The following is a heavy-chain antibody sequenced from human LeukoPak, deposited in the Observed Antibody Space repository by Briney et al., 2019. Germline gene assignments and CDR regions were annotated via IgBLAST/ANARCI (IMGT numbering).Heavy chain of an antibody. CDR2: ISPHSHTT. V-gene: IGHV1-18*01. D-gene: IGHD3-10*02. CDR1: GYTFNNYF. Sequence: ASVKVSCKASGYTFNNYFISWVRQVPGQGLEWVRWISPHSHTTHYAEKVQGRVTMTTDTSTTTVYMELRSLRPDDTAVYFCARGHTMYYWGQGTPVTVSS. CDR3: ARGHTMYY. J-gene: IGHJ4*02.